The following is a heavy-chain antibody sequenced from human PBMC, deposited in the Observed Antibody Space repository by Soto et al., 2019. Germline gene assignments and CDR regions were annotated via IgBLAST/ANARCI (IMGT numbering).Heavy chain of an antibody. CDR2: IYYSGST. D-gene: IGHD3-10*01. CDR3: ARPGNYGSGSYLYYLDY. V-gene: IGHV4-39*01. J-gene: IGHJ4*02. Sequence: SETLSLTCTVSCGSISSSSYYWGWIRQPPGKGLEWIGSIYYSGSTYYNPSLKSRVTISVDTSKNQFSLKLSSVTAADTAVYYCARPGNYGSGSYLYYLDYWGQGTLVTVSS. CDR1: CGSISSSSYY.